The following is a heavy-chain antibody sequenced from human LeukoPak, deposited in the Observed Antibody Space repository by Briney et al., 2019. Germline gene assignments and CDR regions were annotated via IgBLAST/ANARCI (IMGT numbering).Heavy chain of an antibody. Sequence: PGGSLRLSCAASGFTFSSYGMHWVRQAPGKGLEWVAVISYDGSNKYYADSVKGRFTISRDNSKNTLYLQMNSLRAEDTAVYYCAKDLEDFDWSPDAFDIWGQGTMVTVSS. CDR2: ISYDGSNK. CDR3: AKDLEDFDWSPDAFDI. J-gene: IGHJ3*02. D-gene: IGHD3-9*01. V-gene: IGHV3-30*18. CDR1: GFTFSSYG.